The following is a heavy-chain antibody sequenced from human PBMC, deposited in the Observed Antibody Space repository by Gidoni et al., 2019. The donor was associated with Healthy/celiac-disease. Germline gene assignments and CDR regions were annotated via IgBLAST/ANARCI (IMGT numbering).Heavy chain of an antibody. J-gene: IGHJ4*02. Sequence: QVQLVESGGGVVQPGRSLRLSCAASGFTFSSYAMHWVRQAPGKGLEWVAVISYDGSNKYYADSVKGRFTISRDNSKNTLYLQMNSLRAEDTAVYYCARDTAMVFDYWGQGTLVTVSS. CDR2: ISYDGSNK. CDR1: GFTFSSYA. D-gene: IGHD5-18*01. CDR3: ARDTAMVFDY. V-gene: IGHV3-30-3*01.